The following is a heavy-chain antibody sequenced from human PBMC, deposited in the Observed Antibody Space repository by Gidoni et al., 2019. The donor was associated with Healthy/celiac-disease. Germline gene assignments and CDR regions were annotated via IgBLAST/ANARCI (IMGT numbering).Heavy chain of an antibody. J-gene: IGHJ4*02. CDR3: ARVSFVEEEGFDY. Sequence: QVQLVQSGAEVTKPGSSVKVSCTASGGTFSSYAISWVRQAPGQGLEWMGRIIPILGIANYAQKFQGRVTITADKSTSTAYMELSSLRSEDTAVYYCARVSFVEEEGFDYWGQGTLVTVSS. CDR2: IIPILGIA. D-gene: IGHD3-10*01. CDR1: GGTFSSYA. V-gene: IGHV1-69*09.